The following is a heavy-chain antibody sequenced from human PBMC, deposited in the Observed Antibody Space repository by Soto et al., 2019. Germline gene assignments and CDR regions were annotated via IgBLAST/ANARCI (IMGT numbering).Heavy chain of an antibody. V-gene: IGHV1-24*01. CDR2: FDPEDGET. CDR1: GYTLTELS. Sequence: ASVKVSCKVSGYTLTELSMHWVRQAPGKGLEWMGGFDPEDGETIYAQKFQGRVTMTEDTSTDTAYMELSSLRSEDTAVYYCATDQQWLGRSYYYGMDVWGQGTTVTVSS. D-gene: IGHD6-19*01. CDR3: ATDQQWLGRSYYYGMDV. J-gene: IGHJ6*02.